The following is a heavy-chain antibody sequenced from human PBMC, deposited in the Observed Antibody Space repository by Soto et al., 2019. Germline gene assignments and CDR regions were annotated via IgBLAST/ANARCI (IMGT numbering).Heavy chain of an antibody. Sequence: QVQLVESGGGVVQPGRSLRLSCAASRFTFSSYGMHWVRQAPGKGLEWVAVIWYDGSNKYYPDSVKGRFTISRDNSKNTLYLQMNSLRAEDTAVYYCARDPSGGGTGFDYWGQGTLVTVSS. CDR3: ARDPSGGGTGFDY. CDR1: RFTFSSYG. J-gene: IGHJ4*02. V-gene: IGHV3-33*01. D-gene: IGHD3-16*01. CDR2: IWYDGSNK.